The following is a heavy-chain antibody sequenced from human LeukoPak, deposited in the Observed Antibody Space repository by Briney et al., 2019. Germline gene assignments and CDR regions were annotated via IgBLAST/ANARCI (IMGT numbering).Heavy chain of an antibody. D-gene: IGHD1-1*01. J-gene: IGHJ4*02. CDR2: IYHSGSP. V-gene: IGHV4-4*02. CDR3: ARVNINNWHSCDY. Sequence: SGTLSLTCAISGGSMSSNNWWGWVRQPPGQGLEWIGEIYHSGSPNYNPSLKSRVTISVDKSRNHFSLNLSSVTAADTAVYYCARVNINNWHSCDYWGQGTLVTVSS. CDR1: GGSMSSNNW.